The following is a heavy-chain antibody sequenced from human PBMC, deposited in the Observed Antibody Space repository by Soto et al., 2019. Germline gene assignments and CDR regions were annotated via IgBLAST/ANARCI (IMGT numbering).Heavy chain of an antibody. Sequence: QVQLVESGGGVVQPGRSLRLSCAASGFTFSSYGMHWVRQAPGKGLEWVAVISYDGSNKYYADSVKGRFTISRDNSKNTLYLQMNSLRAEDTAVYYCAKGKGSYDFWSGSDNWFEPWGQGTLVTVSS. V-gene: IGHV3-30*18. CDR1: GFTFSSYG. D-gene: IGHD3-3*01. J-gene: IGHJ5*02. CDR3: AKGKGSYDFWSGSDNWFEP. CDR2: ISYDGSNK.